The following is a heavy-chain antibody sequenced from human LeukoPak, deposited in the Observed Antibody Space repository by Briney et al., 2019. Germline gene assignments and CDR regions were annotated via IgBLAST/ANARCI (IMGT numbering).Heavy chain of an antibody. CDR2: INPNSGGT. Sequence: ASVKVSCKASGYTFTGYYMHWVRQAPGQGLEWMGRINPNSGGTNYAQKFQGRVTMTRDTSISTAYMELSSLRSEDTAVYYCARGPTLSSLRFLEWLLLDWFDPWGQGTLVTVSS. CDR3: ARGPTLSSLRFLEWLLLDWFDP. J-gene: IGHJ5*02. CDR1: GYTFTGYY. D-gene: IGHD3-3*01. V-gene: IGHV1-2*06.